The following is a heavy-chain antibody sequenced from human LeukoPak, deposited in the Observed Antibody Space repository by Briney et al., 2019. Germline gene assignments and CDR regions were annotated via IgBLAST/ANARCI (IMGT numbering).Heavy chain of an antibody. CDR3: AKPRTPMTSFFDY. CDR1: GFTFDDYG. J-gene: IGHJ4*02. V-gene: IGHV3-20*04. Sequence: GGSLRLSCAASGFTFDDYGMSWVRQAPGKGLEWVSDINWNGGSTGYTDSVKGRFTISRDTAKNSLYVQMNSLRPEETAVYYCAKPRTPMTSFFDYWGQGTLVTVSS. D-gene: IGHD4-17*01. CDR2: INWNGGST.